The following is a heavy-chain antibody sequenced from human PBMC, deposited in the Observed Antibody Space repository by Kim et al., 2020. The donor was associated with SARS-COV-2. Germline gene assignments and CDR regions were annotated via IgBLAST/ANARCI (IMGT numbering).Heavy chain of an antibody. Sequence: GGSLRLSCAASGFTFSDYYMSWIRQAPGKGLEWVSYISSSGSTIYYADSVKGRFTISRDNAKNSLYLQMNSLRAEDTAVYYCAREGTMVRGVIIDYYGMDVWGQGTTVTVSS. CDR3: AREGTMVRGVIIDYYGMDV. CDR2: ISSSGSTI. V-gene: IGHV3-11*04. CDR1: GFTFSDYY. D-gene: IGHD3-10*01. J-gene: IGHJ6*02.